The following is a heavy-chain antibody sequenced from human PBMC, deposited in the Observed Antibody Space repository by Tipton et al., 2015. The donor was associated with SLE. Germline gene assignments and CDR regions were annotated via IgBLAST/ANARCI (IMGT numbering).Heavy chain of an antibody. CDR2: INPNSGGT. V-gene: IGHV1-2*02. Sequence: QLVQSGAEVKKPGASVKVSCKASGYTFTGYYMHWVRQAPGQGLEWMGWINPNSGGTNYAQNFQGRVNMTRDTSISTAYMELSRLISDDTAVYYCARPRGSSWAGGAFDIWGQGTMVTVSS. D-gene: IGHD6-13*01. CDR3: ARPRGSSWAGGAFDI. CDR1: GYTFTGYY. J-gene: IGHJ3*02.